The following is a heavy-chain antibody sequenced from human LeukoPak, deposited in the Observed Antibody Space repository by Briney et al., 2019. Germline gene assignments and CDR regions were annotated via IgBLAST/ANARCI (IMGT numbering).Heavy chain of an antibody. CDR3: ARGILSTGFDY. Sequence: PGGSLRLSCAASGFTFSSYSMNWVRQAPGKGLEWVSSISSSSSYIYYADSVKGRFTVSRDNAKNSLYLQMNSLRAEDTAVYCCARGILSTGFDYWGQGTLVTVSS. J-gene: IGHJ4*02. CDR2: ISSSSSYI. V-gene: IGHV3-21*01. D-gene: IGHD2-8*02. CDR1: GFTFSSYS.